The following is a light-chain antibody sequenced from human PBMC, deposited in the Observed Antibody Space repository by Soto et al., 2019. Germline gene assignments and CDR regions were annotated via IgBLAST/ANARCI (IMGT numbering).Light chain of an antibody. CDR2: DAS. J-gene: IGKJ4*01. CDR3: QQRDDWPLT. Sequence: EIVLTQSPATLSLSPGERATLSCRASQSVGNVLAWYQQKPGQAPRLLIYDASSRATGIPARFSGSGYWTDFNLYLSSLEPEDFAVYYCQQRDDWPLTFGGGTKVEIK. V-gene: IGKV3-11*01. CDR1: QSVGNV.